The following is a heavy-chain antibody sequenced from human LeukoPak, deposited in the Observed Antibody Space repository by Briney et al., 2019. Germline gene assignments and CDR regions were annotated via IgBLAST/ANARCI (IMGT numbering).Heavy chain of an antibody. D-gene: IGHD5-12*01. V-gene: IGHV4-4*07. J-gene: IGHJ4*02. CDR1: GGSISSYY. Sequence: SETLSLTCTVSGGSISSYYWSWIRQPAGKGLEWIGRIYSSGSTNYNPSLKSRVTMSVDTSKNQFSLKLSSVTAADTAVYYCARGTDMTPISGYYSFVYWGQGTLVSVSS. CDR3: ARGTDMTPISGYYSFVY. CDR2: IYSSGST.